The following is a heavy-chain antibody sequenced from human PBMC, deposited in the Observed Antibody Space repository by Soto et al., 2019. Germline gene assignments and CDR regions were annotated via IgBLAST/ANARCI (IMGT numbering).Heavy chain of an antibody. CDR3: AKVLVDDYAIMS. Sequence: GGSLRLSCAASGFTFSSYGMHWVRQAPGKGLEWVAVISYDGSNKYYADSVKGRFTISRDNSKNTLYLQMNSLRAEDTAVYYCAKVLVDDYAIMSWGQGTLVTVSS. D-gene: IGHD4-17*01. CDR1: GFTFSSYG. CDR2: ISYDGSNK. V-gene: IGHV3-30*18. J-gene: IGHJ4*02.